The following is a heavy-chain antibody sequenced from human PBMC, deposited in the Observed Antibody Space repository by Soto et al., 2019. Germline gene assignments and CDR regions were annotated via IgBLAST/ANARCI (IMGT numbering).Heavy chain of an antibody. Sequence: PSETLSLTCTVSGGSISSYYWSWIRQPPGKGLEWIGYIYYSGSTNYNPSLKSRVTISVDTSKNQFSLKLSSVTAADTAVYYCAREGYSSGWYYFDYWGPGTLVTVSS. CDR2: IYYSGST. V-gene: IGHV4-59*01. J-gene: IGHJ4*02. CDR3: AREGYSSGWYYFDY. CDR1: GGSISSYY. D-gene: IGHD6-19*01.